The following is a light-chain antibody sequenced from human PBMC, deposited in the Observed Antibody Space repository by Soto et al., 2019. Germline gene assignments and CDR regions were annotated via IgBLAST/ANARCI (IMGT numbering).Light chain of an antibody. CDR1: QNIGTS. Sequence: DIQMTQSPSTLAAFVGDRVTITCRASQNIGTSLAWYQQKPGKDPKLLIYRASWLESGVSSRFSGSETGTEFTLTISGLQPDDFATYYCQQYNTYSRTFGQGTRWIS. J-gene: IGKJ1*01. CDR3: QQYNTYSRT. CDR2: RAS. V-gene: IGKV1-5*03.